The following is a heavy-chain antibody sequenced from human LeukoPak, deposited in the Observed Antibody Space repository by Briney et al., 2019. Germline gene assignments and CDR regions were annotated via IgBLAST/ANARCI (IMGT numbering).Heavy chain of an antibody. J-gene: IGHJ4*02. V-gene: IGHV3-9*01. CDR3: AKDNDY. Sequence: GGSLRLSCAVSGFTLDDYAMHWVRQVPGKGLEWVAGISWNSDTRGYVDSVKGRFTISRDNSKNTLYLQMNSLRAEDTAVYYCAKDNDYWGQGTLVTVSS. CDR1: GFTLDDYA. CDR2: ISWNSDTR.